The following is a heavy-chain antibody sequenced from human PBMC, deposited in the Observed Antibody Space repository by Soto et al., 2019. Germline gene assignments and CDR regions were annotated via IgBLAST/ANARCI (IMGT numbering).Heavy chain of an antibody. J-gene: IGHJ6*02. CDR2: INHSGST. CDR1: GGSFSGYY. D-gene: IGHD3-10*01. V-gene: IGHV4-34*01. CDR3: ASFYGSGRLPYYYYGMDV. Sequence: SETLSLTCAVYGGSFSGYYWSWIRQPPGKGLEWIGEINHSGSTNYNPSLKSRVTISVDTSKNQFSLKLSSVTAADTAVYYCASFYGSGRLPYYYYGMDVWGQGTTVTVSS.